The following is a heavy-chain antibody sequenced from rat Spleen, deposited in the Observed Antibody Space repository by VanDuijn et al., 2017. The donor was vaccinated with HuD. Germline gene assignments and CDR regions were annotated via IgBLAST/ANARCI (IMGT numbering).Heavy chain of an antibody. CDR1: GFTFSDYN. CDR3: ARSRVYDY. D-gene: IGHD1-4*01. CDR2: ISTGGGST. Sequence: EVQLVESGGGLEQPGGSLKLSCAASGFTFSDYNMAWVRQAPKKGLEWVAYISTGGGSTYYRDSVKGRFTISRDNAKNTQYLQMDSLRSEDTATYYCARSRVYDYWGQGVMVTVSS. J-gene: IGHJ2*01. V-gene: IGHV5S23*01.